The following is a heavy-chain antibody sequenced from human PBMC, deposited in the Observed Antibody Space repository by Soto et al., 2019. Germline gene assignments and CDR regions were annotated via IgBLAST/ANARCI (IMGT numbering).Heavy chain of an antibody. CDR1: GYTFTSYG. CDR2: ISAYNGNT. J-gene: IGHJ6*02. Sequence: ASVKVSCKDSGYTFTSYGISWVRQAPGQGLEWMGWISAYNGNTNYAQKLQGRVTMTTDTSTSTAYMELRSLRSDDTAVYYCARVGAGYNSGYYYGMDVWGQGTTVTVSS. CDR3: ARVGAGYNSGYYYGMDV. V-gene: IGHV1-18*01. D-gene: IGHD5-12*01.